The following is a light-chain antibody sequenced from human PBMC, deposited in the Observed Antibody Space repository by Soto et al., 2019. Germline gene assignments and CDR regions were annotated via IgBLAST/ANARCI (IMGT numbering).Light chain of an antibody. CDR3: GSWDSSLSAYV. CDR2: DDD. Sequence: QSVMTQPPSVSAAPGQKVTISCSGSSSNIGGNSVSWYQQLPGTGPKLLIYDDDKRPSGIPDRFSGSKSGTSATLGITGFQTGDEADYYCGSWDSSLSAYVFATGTKLTVL. V-gene: IGLV1-51*01. CDR1: SSNIGGNS. J-gene: IGLJ1*01.